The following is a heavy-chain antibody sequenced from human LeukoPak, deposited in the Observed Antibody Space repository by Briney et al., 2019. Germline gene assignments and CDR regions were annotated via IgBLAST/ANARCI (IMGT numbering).Heavy chain of an antibody. CDR1: GFTFDDYA. CDR2: ISWNSGSI. Sequence: TGGSLRLSCAASGFTFDDYAMHWVRQAPGKGLEWVSGISWNSGSIGYADSVKGRFTISRDNSMNTLYLEMNSLRAEDTAVYYCARERERFLNLWGQGTLVTVSS. V-gene: IGHV3-9*01. CDR3: ARERERFLNL. D-gene: IGHD3-3*01. J-gene: IGHJ5*02.